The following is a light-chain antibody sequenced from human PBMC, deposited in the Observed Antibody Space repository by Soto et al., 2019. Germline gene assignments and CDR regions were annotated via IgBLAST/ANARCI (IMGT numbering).Light chain of an antibody. V-gene: IGLV1-44*01. Sequence: QSVLTQPPSASGTPGQIVAISCSGSSSYIGSNTVTWYQQLPGTAPKLLIYSTSQRSSGVPGRFSGSKSGASASLSISGLQSEDEADYYCAAWDDRLDVYVFGTGTKLTVL. J-gene: IGLJ1*01. CDR1: SSYIGSNT. CDR2: STS. CDR3: AAWDDRLDVYV.